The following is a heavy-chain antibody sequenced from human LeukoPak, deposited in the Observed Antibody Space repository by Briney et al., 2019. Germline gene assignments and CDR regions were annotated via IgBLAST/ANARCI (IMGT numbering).Heavy chain of an antibody. CDR2: MNPNSGNT. D-gene: IGHD6-19*01. CDR1: GYTFSSYD. Sequence: GASVKVSCKTSGYTFSSYDINWVRQASGQGLEWMGWMNPNSGNTGYAEKFQGRVTMTRDTSINTAYMDLSSLESDDTAVYYCARGPRGSGWAHDAFDIWGRGTMVTVSS. J-gene: IGHJ3*02. V-gene: IGHV1-8*01. CDR3: ARGPRGSGWAHDAFDI.